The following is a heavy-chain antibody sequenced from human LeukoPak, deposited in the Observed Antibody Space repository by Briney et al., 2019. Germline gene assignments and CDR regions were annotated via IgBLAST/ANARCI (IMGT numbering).Heavy chain of an antibody. D-gene: IGHD5-12*01. J-gene: IGHJ4*02. CDR1: GGSISSGGYY. CDR3: ARVRMSAYSYSFDY. Sequence: SETLSLTCTVSGGSISSGGYYWSWIRQHPGKGLEWIGYIYYSGSTYYNPSLKSRVTISVDTSKNQFSLKLSSVTAADTAVYFCARVRMSAYSYSFDYWGQGTLVTVSS. CDR2: IYYSGST. V-gene: IGHV4-31*03.